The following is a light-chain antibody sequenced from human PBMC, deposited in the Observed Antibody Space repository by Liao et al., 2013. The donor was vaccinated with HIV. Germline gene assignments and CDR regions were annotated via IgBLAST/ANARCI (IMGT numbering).Light chain of an antibody. CDR1: NIGSKS. V-gene: IGLV3-21*01. CDR3: LSADNSSPFVV. CDR2: YDR. J-gene: IGLJ2*01. Sequence: SYVLTQPPSVSVAPGKTASITCGGNNIGSKSVHWYQQRPGQAPVLVIRYDRDRPSGIPERFSGSSSGTTVTLTISGVQAEDEADYYCLSADNSSPFVVFGGGAKLTVL.